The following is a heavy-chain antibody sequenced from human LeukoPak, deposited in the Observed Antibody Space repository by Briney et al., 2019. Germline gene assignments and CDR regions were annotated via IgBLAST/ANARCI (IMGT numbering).Heavy chain of an antibody. CDR1: GYTLTELS. CDR3: ASRPLPPRLYSSSWYGDHDAFDI. J-gene: IGHJ3*02. CDR2: FDLEDGET. Sequence: ASVKVSCKVSGYTLTELSMHWVRQAPGKGLEWMGGFDLEDGETIYAQKFQGRVTMTEDTSTDTAYMELSSLRSEDTAVYYCASRPLPPRLYSSSWYGDHDAFDIWGQGTMGTVSS. V-gene: IGHV1-24*01. D-gene: IGHD6-13*01.